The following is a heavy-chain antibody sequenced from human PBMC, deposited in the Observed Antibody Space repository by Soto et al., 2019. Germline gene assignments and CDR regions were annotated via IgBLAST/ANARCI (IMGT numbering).Heavy chain of an antibody. CDR3: ARNVDTAMVTVGVDP. D-gene: IGHD5-18*01. CDR2: ISAYNGNT. Sequence: ASVKVSCKASGYTFTSYGISWVRQAPGQGLEWMGWISAYNGNTNYAQKLQGRVTMTTDTSTSTAYMELRSLRSDDTAVYYCARNVDTAMVTVGVDPRGQGTLVTVSS. CDR1: GYTFTSYG. V-gene: IGHV1-18*01. J-gene: IGHJ5*02.